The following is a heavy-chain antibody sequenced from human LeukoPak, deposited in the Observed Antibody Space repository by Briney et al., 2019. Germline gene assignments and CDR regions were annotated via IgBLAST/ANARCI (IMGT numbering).Heavy chain of an antibody. J-gene: IGHJ4*02. CDR3: AILTNYSDSGRYYSLPNIFDY. D-gene: IGHD3-22*01. CDR2: ISGSGGTS. V-gene: IGHV3-23*01. Sequence: PGGSLRLSCAASGFMFSRYAMGLVRQPPGKGLEWVSTISGSGGTSYYADSVKGRFTISSCSSKNTLYLQMNSLRADDTAVYYCAILTNYSDSGRYYSLPNIFDYWGQGNLVTVSS. CDR1: GFMFSRYA.